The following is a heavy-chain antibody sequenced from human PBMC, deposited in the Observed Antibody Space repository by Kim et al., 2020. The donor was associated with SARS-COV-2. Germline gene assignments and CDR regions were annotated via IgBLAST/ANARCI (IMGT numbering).Heavy chain of an antibody. CDR1: GMSFSSNA. CDR3: VKVEGGGYPL. J-gene: IGHJ4*02. V-gene: IGHV3-64D*09. CDR2: IDSHGART. D-gene: IGHD3-22*01. Sequence: GGSLRLSCSVSGMSFSSNAFHWVRQAPGKGLQYVSAIDSHGARTYYADSVKGRFTISRDNSKNTLFLQMSDLRPDDTAVYYCVKVEGGGYPLWGQGTLVT.